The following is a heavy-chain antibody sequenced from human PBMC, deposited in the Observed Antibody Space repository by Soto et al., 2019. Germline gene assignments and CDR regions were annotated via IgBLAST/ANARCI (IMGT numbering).Heavy chain of an antibody. Sequence: ASVKGSCKASGYTFTSYDVNWVRQATGQGLEWMGWMNPNSGNTGYAQKFQGRVTMTRNTSISTAYMELSSLRSEDTAVYYCARAHKSGSYYKGPGYWGQGTLVTVSS. V-gene: IGHV1-8*01. CDR1: GYTFTSYD. CDR3: ARAHKSGSYYKGPGY. D-gene: IGHD3-10*01. CDR2: MNPNSGNT. J-gene: IGHJ4*02.